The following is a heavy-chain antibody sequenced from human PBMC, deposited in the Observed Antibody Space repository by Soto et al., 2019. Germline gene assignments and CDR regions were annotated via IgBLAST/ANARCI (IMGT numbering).Heavy chain of an antibody. D-gene: IGHD1-26*01. CDR2: ISWNSGSI. Sequence: GGSLRLSCTASRFKFDEYAMHWVRQAPGKGLEWVSGISWNSGSIGYADSVKGRFTISRDNAKNSLYLQMNSLRAEDTALYYCAKDWGWELFSWFDPWGQGTLVTVSS. J-gene: IGHJ5*02. CDR3: AKDWGWELFSWFDP. V-gene: IGHV3-9*01. CDR1: RFKFDEYA.